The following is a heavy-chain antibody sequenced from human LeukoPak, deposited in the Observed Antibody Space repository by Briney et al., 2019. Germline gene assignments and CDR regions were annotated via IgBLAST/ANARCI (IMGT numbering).Heavy chain of an antibody. Sequence: PGGSLRLSCAASGFTFSDYYMSWIRQAPGKGLEWVSYISSSGSTIYYADSVKGRFTISRDNSKNTLYLQMGSLRAEDMAVYYCARAYDSGGYLLGYWGQGTLVTVSS. V-gene: IGHV3-11*04. D-gene: IGHD3-22*01. CDR1: GFTFSDYY. CDR3: ARAYDSGGYLLGY. J-gene: IGHJ4*02. CDR2: ISSSGSTI.